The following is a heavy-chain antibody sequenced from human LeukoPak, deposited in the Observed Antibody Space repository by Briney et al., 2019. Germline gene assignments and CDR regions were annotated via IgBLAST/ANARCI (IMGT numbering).Heavy chain of an antibody. J-gene: IGHJ4*02. CDR2: IKQDGSDK. V-gene: IGHV3-7*01. D-gene: IGHD1-26*01. Sequence: GSLRLSCAASGFTFNTYWMSWVRQPPGKGLEWVANIKQDGSDKYYVDSVNGRFTISRDNTKNSLYLQMDSLRTEDTAVYYCATEEGGYFESWALGTLVTVSS. CDR1: GFTFNTYW. CDR3: ATEEGGYFES.